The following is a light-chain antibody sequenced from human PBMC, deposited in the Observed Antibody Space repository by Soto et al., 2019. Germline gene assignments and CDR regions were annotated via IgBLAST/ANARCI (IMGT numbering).Light chain of an antibody. CDR3: CSYAGSYTFV. CDR2: DVS. CDR1: SSDVGVYNY. V-gene: IGLV2-11*01. Sequence: QSALTQPRSVSGSPGQSVTISRTGTSSDVGVYNYVSWYQQYPGKAPKIMIYDVSKRPSGVPDRFSGSKSDNTASLTISGLQAEAEADYYCCSYAGSYTFVFGSGTKVTVX. J-gene: IGLJ6*01.